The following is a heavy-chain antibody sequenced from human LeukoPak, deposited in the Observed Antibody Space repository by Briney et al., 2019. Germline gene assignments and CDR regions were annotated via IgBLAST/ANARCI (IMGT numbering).Heavy chain of an antibody. CDR2: IIPILGVP. Sequence: KVSCKASGGSFSSYAFSWVRQAPGQGLEWMGRIIPILGVPLYAQKFQDRVTITADKSTSTVHIELSSLRSEDTALYYCARDDRITATGFWGQGTLVTVSS. CDR1: GGSFSSYA. CDR3: ARDDRITATGF. V-gene: IGHV1-69*04. D-gene: IGHD1-20*01. J-gene: IGHJ1*01.